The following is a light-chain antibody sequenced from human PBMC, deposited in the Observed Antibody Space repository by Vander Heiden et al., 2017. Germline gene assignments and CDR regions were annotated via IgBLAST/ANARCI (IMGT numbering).Light chain of an antibody. CDR2: AAS. V-gene: IGKV1-6*01. CDR1: QDIRND. Sequence: AIQMTQTPSSLSASVGDRVIITCRASQDIRNDLGWYQQKPGKAPKLLIYAASSLQSGVPSRSSGRGSGTDFTLTISSLQPEDFATYYCRQDDNSPLTFGGGTTVEIK. J-gene: IGKJ4*01. CDR3: RQDDNSPLT.